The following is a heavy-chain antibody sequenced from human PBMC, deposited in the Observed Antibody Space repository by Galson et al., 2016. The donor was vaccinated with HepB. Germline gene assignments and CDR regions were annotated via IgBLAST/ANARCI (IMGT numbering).Heavy chain of an antibody. Sequence: LRLSCAASGFTFSSYSMNWVRQAPGKGLEWVSSISSGSSYIYYADSLKGRFTISRDNAKNPLYLQMNSLRAEDTAVYYCARDRGMATILDAFDIWGQGTMVTVAS. D-gene: IGHD5-24*01. J-gene: IGHJ3*02. CDR3: ARDRGMATILDAFDI. CDR1: GFTFSSYS. V-gene: IGHV3-21*01. CDR2: ISSGSSYI.